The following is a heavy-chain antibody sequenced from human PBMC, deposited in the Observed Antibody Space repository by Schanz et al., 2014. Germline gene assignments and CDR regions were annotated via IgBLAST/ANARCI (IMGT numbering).Heavy chain of an antibody. CDR1: GFTFSSYG. J-gene: IGHJ4*02. CDR3: ARGVRIDY. D-gene: IGHD3-3*01. CDR2: INSDGTTT. V-gene: IGHV3-NL1*01. Sequence: QVQLVESGGGVVQPGRSLRLSCAASGFTFSSYGMHWVRQAPGKGLEWVSHINSDGTTTTYADSVKGRFTISRDNAENTLYLQMNSLTAEDTAVYYCARGVRIDYWGQGTLXTVSS.